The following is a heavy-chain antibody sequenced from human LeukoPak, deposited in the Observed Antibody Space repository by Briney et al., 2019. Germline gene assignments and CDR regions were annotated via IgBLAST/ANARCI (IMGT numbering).Heavy chain of an antibody. J-gene: IGHJ4*02. CDR1: GGSISSGDYY. D-gene: IGHD5-12*01. CDR2: IFYSGST. V-gene: IGHV4-30-4*01. CDR3: ARGRGYSGYNDFDY. Sequence: PSETLSLTCTVSGGSISSGDYYWSWIRQPPGKGLQWIGYIFYSGSTYSNPSLKSRVTISVDTSKNQFSLKLSSVTAADTAVYYCARGRGYSGYNDFDYWGQGTLVTVSS.